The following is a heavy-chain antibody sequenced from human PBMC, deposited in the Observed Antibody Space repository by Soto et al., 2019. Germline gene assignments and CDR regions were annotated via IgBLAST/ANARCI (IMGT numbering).Heavy chain of an antibody. CDR2: INHSGST. CDR3: ARIYSSGWPLKYFDY. Sequence: QVQLQQWGAGLLKPSETLSLTCAVYGGSFSGYYWSWIRQPPGKGLEWIGEINHSGSTNYNPSLTSRVTISVDTSKNQFSLKLSSVTAADTAVYYCARIYSSGWPLKYFDYWGQGTLVTVSS. D-gene: IGHD6-19*01. J-gene: IGHJ4*02. V-gene: IGHV4-34*01. CDR1: GGSFSGYY.